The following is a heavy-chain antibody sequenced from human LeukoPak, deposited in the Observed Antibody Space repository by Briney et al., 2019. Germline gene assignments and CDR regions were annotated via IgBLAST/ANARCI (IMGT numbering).Heavy chain of an antibody. CDR1: GFTFPNYW. CDR2: IRQDGSEK. D-gene: IGHD1-26*01. J-gene: IGHJ3*02. Sequence: GGSLRLSCAASGFTFPNYWMSWVRQAPGKGLEWVANIRQDGSEKFYVDSVRGRFTISRDNDKSSLYLQMNSLRAEDTAVYYCARDLAVYSGSLHDGFDIWGQGTMVTVSS. CDR3: ARDLAVYSGSLHDGFDI. V-gene: IGHV3-7*01.